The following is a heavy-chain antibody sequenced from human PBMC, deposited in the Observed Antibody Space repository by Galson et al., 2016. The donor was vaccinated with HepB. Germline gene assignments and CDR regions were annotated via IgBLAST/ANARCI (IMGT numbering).Heavy chain of an antibody. J-gene: IGHJ6*02. Sequence: SLRLSCAASGFIFSDNYMTWIRQAPGKGLEWISYSGSSGSPIYYADAVKGRFTISRDYAKSSLYLQMNSLRAEDTAVYYCGRDGEFDYYYGTDVWGQGTTVTVSS. V-gene: IGHV3-11*01. CDR1: GFIFSDNY. CDR2: SGSSGSPI. CDR3: GRDGEFDYYYGTDV.